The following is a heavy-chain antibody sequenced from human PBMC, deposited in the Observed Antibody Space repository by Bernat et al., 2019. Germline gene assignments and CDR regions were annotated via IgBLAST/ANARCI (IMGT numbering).Heavy chain of an antibody. V-gene: IGHV2-70*15. D-gene: IGHD2-21*01. J-gene: IGHJ2*01. CDR1: GFSLSTSGMC. CDR2: IDCADDK. CDR3: ARGGTGGDPQICWYFDL. Sequence: QFTLRESGPALVKPTQTLTLTCTFSGFSLSTSGMCVSWIRQPPGKALEWLARIDCADDKYYSTSLKTRLTIDKDTSKNQVVFTMTNMDPVDTATYYCARGGTGGDPQICWYFDLWGRGTLVTVSS.